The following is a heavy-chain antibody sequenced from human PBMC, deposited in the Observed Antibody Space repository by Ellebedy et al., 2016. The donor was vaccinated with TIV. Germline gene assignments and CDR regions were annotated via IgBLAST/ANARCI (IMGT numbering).Heavy chain of an antibody. D-gene: IGHD4-23*01. CDR2: INPNSGGT. Sequence: AASVKVSCKASAYGFTDYYIHWVRQAPGQGLEWMGWINPNSGGTNYAPKFQGRVTMTRDTSISTAYLDLSRLTSDDTAVYYCARDLRWTDSFDMWGHGTMVTVSS. V-gene: IGHV1-2*02. J-gene: IGHJ3*02. CDR1: AYGFTDYY. CDR3: ARDLRWTDSFDM.